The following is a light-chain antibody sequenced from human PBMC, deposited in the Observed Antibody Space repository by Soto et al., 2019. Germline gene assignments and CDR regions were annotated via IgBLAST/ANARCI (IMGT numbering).Light chain of an antibody. CDR1: QSVSSSY. J-gene: IGKJ2*01. V-gene: IGKV3-20*01. CDR3: QQYGSSPLYT. Sequence: EIVLTQSPGTLSLSPGERATLSCRASQSVSSSYLGWYQQKPAQAPRVLIYGASSRATGIPDRFSGSGSGTDFTRTIGRLEPEDFPVYYCQQYGSSPLYTFGQGTKLEIK. CDR2: GAS.